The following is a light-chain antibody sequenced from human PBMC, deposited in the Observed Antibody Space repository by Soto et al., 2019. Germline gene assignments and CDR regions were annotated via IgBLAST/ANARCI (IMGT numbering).Light chain of an antibody. V-gene: IGLV2-14*01. CDR3: CSHAGSSTYL. CDR1: SSDVGGYNY. Sequence: QSALTQPASVSGSPGQSITISCTGTSSDVGGYNYVSWHQHHPGKAPKLIIYEVNNRPSGVPDRFSGSKSGNTASLTISGLQTDDEADYYCCSHAGSSTYLFGTGTKVTVL. CDR2: EVN. J-gene: IGLJ1*01.